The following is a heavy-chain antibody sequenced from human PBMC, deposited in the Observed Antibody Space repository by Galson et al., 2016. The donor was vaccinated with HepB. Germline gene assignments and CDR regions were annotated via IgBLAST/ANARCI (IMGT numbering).Heavy chain of an antibody. D-gene: IGHD3-22*01. CDR1: GGSVSSGSHY. J-gene: IGHJ4*02. CDR2: IHESGST. Sequence: SETLSLTCTVSGGSVSSGSHYWSWIRQPPGKGLEWIGYIHESGSTNYNPSLKSRVTISIDTSKNRFSLKLNSVTAADTSVYYCARYPLTYYHESSRDHRPYWGQGTLVTVSS. CDR3: ARYPLTYYHESSRDHRPY. V-gene: IGHV4-61*01.